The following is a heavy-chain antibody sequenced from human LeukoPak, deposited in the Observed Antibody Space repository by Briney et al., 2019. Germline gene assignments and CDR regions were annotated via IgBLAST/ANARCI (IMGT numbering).Heavy chain of an antibody. Sequence: PGRSLRLSCAASGFTFDDYAMHWVRQAPGKGLEWVSGISWNSGSIGYADSVKGRFTISRDNAKNSLYLQMNSLRAEDTALYYCAKDLGPNYYGSGSYDAFDIWGQGTMVTVSS. J-gene: IGHJ3*02. CDR2: ISWNSGSI. CDR1: GFTFDDYA. CDR3: AKDLGPNYYGSGSYDAFDI. V-gene: IGHV3-9*01. D-gene: IGHD3-10*01.